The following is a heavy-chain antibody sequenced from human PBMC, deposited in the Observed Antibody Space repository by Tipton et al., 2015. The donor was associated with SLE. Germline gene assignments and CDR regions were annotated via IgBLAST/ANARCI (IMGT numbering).Heavy chain of an antibody. D-gene: IGHD6-13*01. Sequence: TLSLTCTVYGDSFIAYYWTWIRQPPGKGLEWIGEINHSGITNYNPSLKRRVTMSADTSKSQFSLKLSSVTAADTAVYYCARAVSSSWSDAFDIWGQGTVVTVSS. CDR1: GDSFIAYY. CDR2: INHSGIT. CDR3: ARAVSSSWSDAFDI. J-gene: IGHJ3*02. V-gene: IGHV4-34*01.